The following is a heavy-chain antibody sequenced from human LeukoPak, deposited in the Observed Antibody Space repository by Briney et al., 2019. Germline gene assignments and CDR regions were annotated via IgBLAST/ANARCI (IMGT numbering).Heavy chain of an antibody. J-gene: IGHJ6*02. D-gene: IGHD2-8*01. CDR2: ISSNGGST. V-gene: IGHV3-64*01. CDR3: ARGLLLHGGCCSYGMDV. Sequence: PGGSLRLSCAASGFTFSGYAMHWVRQAPGKGLEYVSAISSNGGSTYYANSVEGRFTISRDNSKNTLYLQMGSLRAEDMAVYYCARGLLLHGGCCSYGMDVWGLGTTVTVSS. CDR1: GFTFSGYA.